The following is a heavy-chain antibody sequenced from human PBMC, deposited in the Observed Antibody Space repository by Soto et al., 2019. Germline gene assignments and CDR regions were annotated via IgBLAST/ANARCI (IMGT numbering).Heavy chain of an antibody. CDR3: AILLRSTYGMDV. CDR1: GGSISSSNW. V-gene: IGHV4-4*02. Sequence: QVQLQEWGPGLVKPSGTLSLTCAVSGGSISSSNWWTWVRQPPGKGLEWIGEIYHSGSTNYNPSLKIRITISVDKYKNQFSLKVSSVTAADTAVYYCAILLRSTYGMDVWGQGTTVTVSS. J-gene: IGHJ6*02. CDR2: IYHSGST. D-gene: IGHD3-3*01.